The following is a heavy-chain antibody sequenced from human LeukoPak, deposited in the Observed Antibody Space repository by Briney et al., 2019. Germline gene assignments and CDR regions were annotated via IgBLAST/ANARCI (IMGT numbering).Heavy chain of an antibody. CDR2: IDTDGRTT. V-gene: IGHV3-74*01. J-gene: IGHJ5*02. D-gene: IGHD4-17*01. Sequence: GGSLRLSCAASGFTFSKYWMHWVRHAPGKGLVWVSRIDTDGRTTNYADSVKGRFTISRDNAKNSLYLEMNSLRAEDTAVYYCARGHYGDYAWGRGTQVTVSS. CDR1: GFTFSKYW. CDR3: ARGHYGDYA.